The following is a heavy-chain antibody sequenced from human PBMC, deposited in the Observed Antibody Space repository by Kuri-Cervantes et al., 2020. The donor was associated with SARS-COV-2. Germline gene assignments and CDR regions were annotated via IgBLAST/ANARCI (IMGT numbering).Heavy chain of an antibody. CDR2: IKHTGST. CDR3: ARGLSYDFWSCYYPYYYYYMDV. V-gene: IGHV4-34*01. D-gene: IGHD3-3*01. Sequence: ESLKISCAVYGGSFSGYYWNCLRQPPGKGLEWIGQIKHTGSTNYNPSLKSRVTISADTSKNQFSLKLNSVTAADTAIYYCARGLSYDFWSCYYPYYYYYMDVWGKGTTVTVSS. J-gene: IGHJ6*03. CDR1: GGSFSGYY.